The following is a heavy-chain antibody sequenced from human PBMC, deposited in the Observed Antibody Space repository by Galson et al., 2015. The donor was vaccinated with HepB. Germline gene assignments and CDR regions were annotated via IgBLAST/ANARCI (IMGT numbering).Heavy chain of an antibody. CDR3: ARGITPGSTVTTSGY. CDR1: GGTFSSYT. V-gene: IGHV1-69*02. J-gene: IGHJ4*02. D-gene: IGHD4-17*01. Sequence: SVKVSCKASGGTFSSYTISWVRQAPGQGLEWMGRIIPILGIANYAQKFQGRVTITADKSTSTACMELSSLRSEDTAVYYCARGITPGSTVTTSGYWGQGTLVTVSS. CDR2: IIPILGIA.